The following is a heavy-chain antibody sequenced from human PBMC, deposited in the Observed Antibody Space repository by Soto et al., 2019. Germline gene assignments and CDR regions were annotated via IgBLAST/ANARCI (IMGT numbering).Heavy chain of an antibody. V-gene: IGHV5-51*01. J-gene: IGHJ6*02. CDR3: ARQVSSSFSYYYGIDA. Sequence: PGESLKISCKGSGYSFTSYWIGWVRQMPGKGLEWMGIIYPGDSDTRYSPSFQGQVTISADKSISTAYLQWSSLKASDTAMYYCARQVSSSFSYYYGIDAWGQATTVTVS. CDR2: IYPGDSDT. CDR1: GYSFTSYW. D-gene: IGHD6-6*01.